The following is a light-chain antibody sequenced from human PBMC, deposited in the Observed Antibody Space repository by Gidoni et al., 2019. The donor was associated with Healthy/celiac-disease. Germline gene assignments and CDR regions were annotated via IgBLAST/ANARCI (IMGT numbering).Light chain of an antibody. CDR1: QSISSY. V-gene: IGKV1-39*01. Sequence: DIQITQSPSSLSASVGDSVTITCRASQSISSYLKWYQQKPGKAPTLLIYAASSLQSGVPSRFSSSGSGTDFTLTISSLQPEDFATYYCQQSYSTQYTFGQGTKLEIK. CDR3: QQSYSTQYT. CDR2: AAS. J-gene: IGKJ2*01.